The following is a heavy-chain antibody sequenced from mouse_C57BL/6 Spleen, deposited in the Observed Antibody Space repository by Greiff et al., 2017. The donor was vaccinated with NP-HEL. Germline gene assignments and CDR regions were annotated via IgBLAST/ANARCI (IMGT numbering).Heavy chain of an antibody. J-gene: IGHJ3*01. CDR1: GYTFTSYW. CDR3: ARFRRGETWFAY. Sequence: QVQLQQSGAELVKPGASVKLSCKASGYTFTSYWMQWVKQRPGQGLEWIGEIDPSDSYTNYNQKFKGKATLTVDTSSSTAYMQLSSLTSEDSAVYYCARFRRGETWFAYWGQGTLVTVSA. CDR2: IDPSDSYT. V-gene: IGHV1-50*01.